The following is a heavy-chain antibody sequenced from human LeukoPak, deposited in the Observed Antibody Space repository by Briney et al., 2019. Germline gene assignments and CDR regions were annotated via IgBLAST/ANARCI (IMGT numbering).Heavy chain of an antibody. CDR1: GYSFISYW. J-gene: IGHJ4*02. V-gene: IGHV5-51*01. CDR3: ARGTYDILTGYSPYFDY. CDR2: IYPGDSDT. D-gene: IGHD3-9*01. Sequence: GESLKVSCEGSGYSFISYWIGWVRQMPGKGLEWMGIIYPGDSDTRYSPSFQGQVTISADKSISTAYLQWSSLKASDTAMYYCARGTYDILTGYSPYFDYWGQGTLVTVSS.